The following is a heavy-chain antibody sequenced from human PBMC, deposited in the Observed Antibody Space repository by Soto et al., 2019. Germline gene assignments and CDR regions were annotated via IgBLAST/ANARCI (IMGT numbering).Heavy chain of an antibody. Sequence: SETLSLTCTVSGGSISSYYWSWIRQPPGKGLEWIGYIYYSGSTNYNPSLKSRVTISVDTSKNQFSLKLSSVTAADTAVYYCAREGAVAGDFDYWGQGTLVTVSS. CDR3: AREGAVAGDFDY. V-gene: IGHV4-59*01. D-gene: IGHD6-19*01. CDR1: GGSISSYY. J-gene: IGHJ4*02. CDR2: IYYSGST.